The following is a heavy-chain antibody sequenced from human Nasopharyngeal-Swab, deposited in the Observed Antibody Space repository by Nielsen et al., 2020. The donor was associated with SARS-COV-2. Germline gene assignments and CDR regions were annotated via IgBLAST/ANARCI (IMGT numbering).Heavy chain of an antibody. Sequence: SCAISGDSVSSHSAGWNWIRQSPSRGLEWLGRTLYRSKWYNDYAESVKSRIAVNPDTSKNQSSLQLNSVTPEDTAVYYCARGRDFSFDSWGQGTLVTASS. J-gene: IGHJ4*02. CDR1: GDSVSSHSAG. CDR2: TLYRSKWYN. CDR3: ARGRDFSFDS. D-gene: IGHD3-3*01. V-gene: IGHV6-1*01.